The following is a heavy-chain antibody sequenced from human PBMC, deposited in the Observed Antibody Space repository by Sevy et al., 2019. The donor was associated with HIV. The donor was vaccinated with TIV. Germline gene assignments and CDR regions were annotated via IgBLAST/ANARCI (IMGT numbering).Heavy chain of an antibody. D-gene: IGHD5-18*01. CDR3: ARRNGYSYGPDFDY. V-gene: IGHV1-69*06. J-gene: IGHJ4*02. CDR2: IIPIFGTA. Sequence: SSVKVSCKASVGTFSSYAISWVRQAPGQGLEWMGGIIPIFGTANYAQKFQGRVTITADKSTSTAYMELSSLRSEDTAVYYCARRNGYSYGPDFDYWGQGTLVTVSS. CDR1: VGTFSSYA.